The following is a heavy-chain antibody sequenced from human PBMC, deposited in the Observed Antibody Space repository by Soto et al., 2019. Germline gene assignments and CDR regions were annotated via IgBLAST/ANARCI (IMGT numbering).Heavy chain of an antibody. V-gene: IGHV4-61*01. CDR1: GGSVSSGSYY. J-gene: IGHJ4*02. CDR3: VSGSYTDFVEFDY. CDR2: IYYSGST. Sequence: PSETLSLTCTVSGGSVSSGSYYWSWIRQPPGKGLEWIGYIYYSGSTNYNPSLKSRVTISVDTSKNQFSLKLSSVTAADTAVYYCVSGSYTDFVEFDYWGQGTLVTVSS. D-gene: IGHD1-26*01.